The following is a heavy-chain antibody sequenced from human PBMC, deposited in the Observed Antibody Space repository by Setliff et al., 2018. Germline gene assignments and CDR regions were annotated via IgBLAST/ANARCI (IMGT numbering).Heavy chain of an antibody. CDR2: ISTYTDNT. V-gene: IGHV1-18*04. CDR1: GYMFKSYG. J-gene: IGHJ4*02. Sequence: ASVKVSCKASGYMFKSYGITWMRQAPGQGFEWMGWISTYTDNTKSAQKFQDRITMTTDTTTSTSYMELRSLRSDDTAVYYCARINFYVSSGYYYAPDYWGQGTLVTVSS. D-gene: IGHD3-22*01. CDR3: ARINFYVSSGYYYAPDY.